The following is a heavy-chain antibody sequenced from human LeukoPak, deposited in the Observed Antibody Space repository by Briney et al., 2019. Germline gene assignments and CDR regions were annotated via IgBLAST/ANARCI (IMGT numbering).Heavy chain of an antibody. CDR2: IIPILGIA. Sequence: SVKVSCKASGGTFSSYAISWVRQAPGQGLEWMGRIIPILGIANYAQKFQGRVTITADKSTSTAYMELSSLRSEDTAVYYCARSSGYDTNDAFDIWGQGTMVTVSS. CDR3: ARSSGYDTNDAFDI. CDR1: GGTFSSYA. D-gene: IGHD5-12*01. J-gene: IGHJ3*02. V-gene: IGHV1-69*04.